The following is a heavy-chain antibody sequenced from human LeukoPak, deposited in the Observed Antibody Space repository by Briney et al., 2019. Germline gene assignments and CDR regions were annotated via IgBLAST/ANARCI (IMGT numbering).Heavy chain of an antibody. CDR3: ARATLNTRNAFDI. D-gene: IGHD2-15*01. CDR2: IKSDGSTT. J-gene: IGHJ3*02. V-gene: IGHV3-74*01. Sequence: GGSLRLSCAASKFTFSSYWMHWVRQAPGKGLVWVSRIKSDGSTTYYADSVKGRFAISRDNAKDTLYLQIDSLRAEDTAVYYCARATLNTRNAFDIWGQGTMVTVSS. CDR1: KFTFSSYW.